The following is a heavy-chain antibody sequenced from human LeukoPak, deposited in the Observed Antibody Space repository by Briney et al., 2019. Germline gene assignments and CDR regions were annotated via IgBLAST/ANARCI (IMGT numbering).Heavy chain of an antibody. CDR3: VRNLAVAGTCFDS. Sequence: GGSLRLSCAASGFTVSSNDMSWVRQVPGTGLEWVANIKQDGSDRNYVTSVRGRFTISRDNAESSLYLQMNSLRAEDTAVYYCVRNLAVAGTCFDSWGQGTLVTVSS. CDR1: GFTVSSND. CDR2: IKQDGSDR. V-gene: IGHV3-7*03. D-gene: IGHD6-19*01. J-gene: IGHJ4*02.